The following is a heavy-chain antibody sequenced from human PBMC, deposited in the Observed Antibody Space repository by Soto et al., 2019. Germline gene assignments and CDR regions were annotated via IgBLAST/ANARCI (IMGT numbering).Heavy chain of an antibody. CDR1: GFTFDDYA. CDR3: AKERVLYSSGWPLDY. J-gene: IGHJ4*02. V-gene: IGHV3-9*01. CDR2: ISWNSGSI. D-gene: IGHD6-19*01. Sequence: GGSLRLSCAASGFTFDDYAMHWVRQAPGKGLEWVSGISWNSGSIGYADSVKGRFTISRDNAKNSLYLQMNSLRAEDTALYYCAKERVLYSSGWPLDYWGQGTLVTVSS.